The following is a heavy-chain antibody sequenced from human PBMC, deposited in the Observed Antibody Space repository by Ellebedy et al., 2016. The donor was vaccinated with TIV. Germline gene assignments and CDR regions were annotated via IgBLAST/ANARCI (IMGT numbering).Heavy chain of an antibody. Sequence: AASVKVSCKASGYTFTGYYMHWVRQAPGQGLEWMGWINPNSGATSYAQKFQGRVTMTRDTSTSTLYMELSSLRSDDTALYYCAWGPGSQPCHFWGQGTLVTVSS. V-gene: IGHV1-2*02. CDR3: AWGPGSQPCHF. CDR2: INPNSGAT. D-gene: IGHD7-27*01. J-gene: IGHJ4*02. CDR1: GYTFTGYY.